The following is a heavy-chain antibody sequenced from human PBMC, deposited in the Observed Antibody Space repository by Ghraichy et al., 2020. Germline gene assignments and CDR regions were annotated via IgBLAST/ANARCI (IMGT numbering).Heavy chain of an antibody. J-gene: IGHJ3*02. CDR2: VGGSGDST. D-gene: IGHD3-10*02. CDR3: AKERYYLLEGTFDI. Sequence: GGSLRLSCVASGFTFSDHAMSWVRQSPGKGLEWVSSVGGSGDSTYYTDSVKGRFTISRDNSKNTVYLQMNSLRAEDTALYYCAKERYYLLEGTFDIWGQGTMLTVSS. CDR1: GFTFSDHA. V-gene: IGHV3-23*01.